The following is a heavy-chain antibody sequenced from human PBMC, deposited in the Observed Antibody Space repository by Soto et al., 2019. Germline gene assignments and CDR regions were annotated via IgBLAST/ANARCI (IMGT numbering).Heavy chain of an antibody. V-gene: IGHV1-69*18. CDR2: IIPIFGTA. J-gene: IGHJ5*02. CDR3: ARGVYGDYDSGWFDP. CDR1: GGTFSSYA. Sequence: QVQLVQSGADVKKPGSSVKVSCKASGGTFSSYAISWVRQAPGQGLEWMGRIIPIFGTANYAQKFQGRVTMTADESTRPSYMELSSLRSEDTAVYYCARGVYGDYDSGWFDPWGQGTLVTVSS. D-gene: IGHD4-17*01.